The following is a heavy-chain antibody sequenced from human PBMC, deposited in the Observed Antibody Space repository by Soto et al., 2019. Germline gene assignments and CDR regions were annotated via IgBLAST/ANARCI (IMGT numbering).Heavy chain of an antibody. Sequence: GGSLRLSCAASGFTFSSYAMSWVRQAPGKGLEWVSAISGSGGSTYYADSVKGRFTISRDNSKNTLYLQMNSLRAEDTAVYYCAKVGCSSTSCYFGAPYYFDYWGQGTLVTVS. V-gene: IGHV3-23*01. CDR1: GFTFSSYA. CDR2: ISGSGGST. CDR3: AKVGCSSTSCYFGAPYYFDY. D-gene: IGHD2-2*01. J-gene: IGHJ4*02.